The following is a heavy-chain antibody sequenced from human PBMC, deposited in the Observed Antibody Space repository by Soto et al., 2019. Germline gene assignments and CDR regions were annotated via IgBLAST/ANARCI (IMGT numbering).Heavy chain of an antibody. CDR3: ARAGVFGVVTPYNWFDP. D-gene: IGHD3-3*01. CDR2: INPSGGST. J-gene: IGHJ5*02. V-gene: IGHV1-2*04. Sequence: ASVKVSCKASGYTFTSYYMHWVRQAPGQGLEWMGIINPSGGSTNYAQKFQGWVTMTRDTSISTAYMELSRLRSDDTAVYYCARAGVFGVVTPYNWFDPWGQGTLVTVSS. CDR1: GYTFTSYY.